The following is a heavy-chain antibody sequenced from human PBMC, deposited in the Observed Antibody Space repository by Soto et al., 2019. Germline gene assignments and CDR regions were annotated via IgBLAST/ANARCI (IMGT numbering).Heavy chain of an antibody. Sequence: PGGSLRLSFAASGFTFSSYWMSWVRQAPGKGLEWVANIKQDGSEKYYVDSVKGRFTISRDNAKNSLYLQMNSLRAEDTAVYYCARYSSGWPDYFDYWGQGTLVTVSS. D-gene: IGHD6-19*01. V-gene: IGHV3-7*05. CDR2: IKQDGSEK. J-gene: IGHJ4*02. CDR3: ARYSSGWPDYFDY. CDR1: GFTFSSYW.